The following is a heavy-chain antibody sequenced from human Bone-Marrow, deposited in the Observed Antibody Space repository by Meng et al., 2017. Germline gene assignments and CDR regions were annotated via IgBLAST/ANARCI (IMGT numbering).Heavy chain of an antibody. CDR2: IYYSGST. CDR3: ARTRGYSYGYYGY. J-gene: IGHJ4*01. Sequence: QVQLQESGPGLVKPSQTLSLTFTVSGGSISSNDYYWSWFRQSPGKGLEWIGYIYYSGSTYYNPSLKSRITISVDTSKNQFSLKLTSVTAADTAVYYCARTRGYSYGYYGYWGHGTLVTVSS. V-gene: IGHV4-30-4*01. D-gene: IGHD5-18*01. CDR1: GGSISSNDYY.